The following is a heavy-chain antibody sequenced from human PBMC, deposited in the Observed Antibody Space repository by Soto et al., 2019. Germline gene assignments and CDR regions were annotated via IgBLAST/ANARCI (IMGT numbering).Heavy chain of an antibody. CDR3: AKHYDNWDYYCGMDV. D-gene: IGHD3-22*01. CDR2: IIPIFGTA. Sequence: QVQLVQSGAEVKKPGSSVKVSCKASGGTFSSYAISWVRQAPGQGLEWMGGIIPIFGTADYAQKFQGRVTITADETTSTAYMELSSLRSEDTAVYYCAKHYDNWDYYCGMDVWGQGTTVTVSS. CDR1: GGTFSSYA. J-gene: IGHJ6*02. V-gene: IGHV1-69*12.